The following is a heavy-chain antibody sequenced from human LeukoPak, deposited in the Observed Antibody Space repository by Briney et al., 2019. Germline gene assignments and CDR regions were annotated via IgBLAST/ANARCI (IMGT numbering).Heavy chain of an antibody. D-gene: IGHD3-3*01. CDR3: AKGPTQVLRFLRDGKTYYMDV. J-gene: IGHJ6*03. V-gene: IGHV3-33*06. Sequence: QPGRSLRLSCAASGFTFSNYGMHWVRQAPGRGLECVAVIWYDGNHQYYADSVKGRFNISRDNSKNTLYLQMNSLRVEDTAVYYCAKGPTQVLRFLRDGKTYYMDVWGKGTSVLVSS. CDR2: IWYDGNHQ. CDR1: GFTFSNYG.